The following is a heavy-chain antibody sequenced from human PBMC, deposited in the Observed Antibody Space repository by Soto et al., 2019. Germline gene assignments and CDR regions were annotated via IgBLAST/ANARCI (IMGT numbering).Heavy chain of an antibody. D-gene: IGHD2-15*01. CDR2: IYYSGST. V-gene: IGHV4-39*01. J-gene: IGHJ5*02. Sequence: QLQLQESGPGLVKPSETLSLTCTVSGGSISSSSYFWGWIRQPPGKGLEWIGSIYYSGSTNYNPSLKSRDTVSVDPSTNQFSLKLNSVTAADTAVYYCARHRSVFWFDPWGQGTLVTVSS. CDR1: GGSISSSSYF. CDR3: ARHRSVFWFDP.